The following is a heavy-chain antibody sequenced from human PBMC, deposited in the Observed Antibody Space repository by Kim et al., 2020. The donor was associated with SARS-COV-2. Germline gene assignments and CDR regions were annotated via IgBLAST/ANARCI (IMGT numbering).Heavy chain of an antibody. CDR3: ARGSSGWLDP. Sequence: SVKVSCTASGGTFSNYAISWVRQAPGQGLEWMGEIIPLYGTLNDAQKFQDRLKITADESTTTVYMELSSLTSADTAVYYCARGSSGWLDPWGQGTLVTVSS. V-gene: IGHV1-69*13. CDR2: IIPLYGTL. J-gene: IGHJ5*02. CDR1: GGTFSNYA. D-gene: IGHD3-22*01.